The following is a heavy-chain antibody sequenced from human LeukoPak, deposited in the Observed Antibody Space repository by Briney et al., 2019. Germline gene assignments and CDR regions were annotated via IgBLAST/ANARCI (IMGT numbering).Heavy chain of an antibody. J-gene: IGHJ3*02. CDR3: ARGAVAGTWPGAFDI. Sequence: SCKASGYTFTSYAMHWVRQAPGKGLEWVAVISYDGSNKYYADSVKGRFTISRDNSKNTLYLQMNSLRAEDTAVYYCARGAVAGTWPGAFDIWGQGTMVTVSS. CDR1: GYTFTSYA. CDR2: ISYDGSNK. D-gene: IGHD6-19*01. V-gene: IGHV3-30-3*01.